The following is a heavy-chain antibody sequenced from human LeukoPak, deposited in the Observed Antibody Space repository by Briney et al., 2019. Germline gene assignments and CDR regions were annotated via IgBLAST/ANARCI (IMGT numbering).Heavy chain of an antibody. D-gene: IGHD6-13*01. CDR1: GYTLTELS. J-gene: IGHJ5*02. CDR2: SDPEDGET. CDR3: ATDTAAAGTFVP. Sequence: GASVKVSCKVSGYTLTELSMHWVRQAPGKGLEWMGGSDPEDGETIYAQKFQGRVTMTEDTSTDTAYMELSSLRSEDTAVYYCATDTAAAGTFVPWGQGTLVTVSS. V-gene: IGHV1-24*01.